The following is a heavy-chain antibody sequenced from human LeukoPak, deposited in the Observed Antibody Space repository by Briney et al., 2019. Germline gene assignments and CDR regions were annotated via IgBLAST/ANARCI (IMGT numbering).Heavy chain of an antibody. CDR2: MNPNSGNT. CDR1: GYTFTSYD. CDR3: ARFDAKYYYDSSGYDY. V-gene: IGHV1-8*01. D-gene: IGHD3-22*01. Sequence: ASVKVSCKASGYTFTSYDINWVRQATGQGLEWMGWMNPNSGNTGYAQKFQGRVTMTRNTSISTAYMELSSLRSEDTAVYYCARFDAKYYYDSSGYDYWGQGTLVTASS. J-gene: IGHJ4*02.